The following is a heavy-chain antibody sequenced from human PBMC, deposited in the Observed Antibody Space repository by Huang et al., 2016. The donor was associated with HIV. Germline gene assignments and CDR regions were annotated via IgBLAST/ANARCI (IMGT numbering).Heavy chain of an antibody. CDR3: VREGGGYWTAIDYYYMDV. J-gene: IGHJ6*03. V-gene: IGHV4-61*09. D-gene: IGHD2-8*02. CDR2: LYSSVST. CDR1: GASMNSGSNY. Sequence: QVRLEESGPDLVKPSQTLSLTCTVSGASMNSGSNYWTWIRQPAGKGLEWIGHLYSSVSTDYKPPLKSLVFISRDTSKNQFSLNLTSVTAADTARYFCVREGGGYWTAIDYYYMDVWGNGITVTVSS.